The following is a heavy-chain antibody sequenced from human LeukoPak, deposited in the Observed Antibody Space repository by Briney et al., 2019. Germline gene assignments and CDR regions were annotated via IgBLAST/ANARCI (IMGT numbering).Heavy chain of an antibody. J-gene: IGHJ3*01. Sequence: GGSLRLSCAASGFSFTSYWMSWVRQAPGKGLEWVANIKQDGSEKFYVDSVKGRFTISRDNVKNSLYLQVNSLRAEDTAVYYCARGDFNDNGDYVDAFDVWGQGTMVTVSS. D-gene: IGHD4-17*01. CDR3: ARGDFNDNGDYVDAFDV. CDR2: IKQDGSEK. CDR1: GFSFTSYW. V-gene: IGHV3-7*01.